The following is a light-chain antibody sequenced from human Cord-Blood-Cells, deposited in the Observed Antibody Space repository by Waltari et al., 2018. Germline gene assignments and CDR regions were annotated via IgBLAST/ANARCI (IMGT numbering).Light chain of an antibody. Sequence: DIQMTQSPSSLSASVGDRVTITCRASQGISNYLAWYQQKPGKVPKLLIYAASTLQSGVPSRFSGSGSGTVFTLTISSLQPEDVETYYWQKYNSAPWTFGQGTKVEIK. CDR1: QGISNY. CDR3: QKYNSAPWT. J-gene: IGKJ1*01. CDR2: AAS. V-gene: IGKV1-27*01.